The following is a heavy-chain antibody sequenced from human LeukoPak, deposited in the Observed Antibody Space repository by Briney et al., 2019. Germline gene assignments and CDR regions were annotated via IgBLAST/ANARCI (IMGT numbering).Heavy chain of an antibody. CDR1: GFTVSSNY. CDR3: VRAYTTSGTYSEP. D-gene: IGHD1-1*01. CDR2: ISYDGSNK. J-gene: IGHJ4*02. Sequence: GGSLRLSCAASGFTVSSNYMSWVRQAPGKGLEWVAVISYDGSNKYYADSVKGRFTISRDNSKNTLYLQMNSLRAEDTALYYCVRAYTTSGTYSEPWGQGTLVTVSS. V-gene: IGHV3-30-3*01.